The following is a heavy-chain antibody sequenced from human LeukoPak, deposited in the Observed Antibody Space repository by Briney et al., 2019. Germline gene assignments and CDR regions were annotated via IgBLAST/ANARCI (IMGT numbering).Heavy chain of an antibody. CDR2: ISGSGGST. CDR1: GFTFSSYA. V-gene: IGHV3-23*01. J-gene: IGHJ6*02. CDR3: AKDGDGYNSRSYYYYGMDV. D-gene: IGHD5-24*01. Sequence: GGSLRLSCAASGFTFSSYAMSWVRQAPGKGLEWVSAISGSGGSTYYADSVKGRFTISRDNSKNTLYLQMNSLRAEDTAVYYCAKDGDGYNSRSYYYYGMDVWGQGTTVTVSS.